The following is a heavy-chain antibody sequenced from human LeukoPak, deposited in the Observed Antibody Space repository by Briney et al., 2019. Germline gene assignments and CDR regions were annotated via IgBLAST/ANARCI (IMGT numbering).Heavy chain of an antibody. CDR1: GGSISSGGYY. Sequence: SETLSLTCTVSGGSISSGGYYWSWIRQPAGKGLEWIGRIYTSGSTNYNPSLKSRVTMSVDTSKNQFSLKLSSVTAADTAVYYCARVEAADPSGAFDIWGQGTMVTVSS. J-gene: IGHJ3*02. V-gene: IGHV4-61*02. D-gene: IGHD6-13*01. CDR2: IYTSGST. CDR3: ARVEAADPSGAFDI.